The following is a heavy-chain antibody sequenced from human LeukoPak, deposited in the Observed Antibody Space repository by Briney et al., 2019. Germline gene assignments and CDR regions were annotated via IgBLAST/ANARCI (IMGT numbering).Heavy chain of an antibody. CDR3: ARERYCSGGSCRSSGMDV. CDR1: GFTFSSYG. CDR2: IKQDGSEK. D-gene: IGHD2-15*01. V-gene: IGHV3-7*01. J-gene: IGHJ6*02. Sequence: GGSLRLSCAASGFTFSSYGMHWVRQAPGKGLEWVANIKQDGSEKYYVDSVKGRFTISRDNAKNSLYLQMNSLRAEDTAVYYCARERYCSGGSCRSSGMDVWGQGTTVTVSS.